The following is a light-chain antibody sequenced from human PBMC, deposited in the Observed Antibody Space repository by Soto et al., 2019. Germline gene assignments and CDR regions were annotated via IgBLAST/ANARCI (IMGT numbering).Light chain of an antibody. CDR3: QQYNSYWT. CDR1: QSISSW. CDR2: KAS. V-gene: IGKV1-5*03. Sequence: DIQMTQSPSTLSASVGDRVTITCRASQSISSWLAWYQQKPGKAPKLLIYKASSLESGVPSRFSGSGSGTEYTLTISSLQPDAFATYYCQQYNSYWTFGQGTKV. J-gene: IGKJ1*01.